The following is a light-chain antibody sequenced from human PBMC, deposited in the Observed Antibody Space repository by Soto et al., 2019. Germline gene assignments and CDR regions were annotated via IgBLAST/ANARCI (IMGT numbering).Light chain of an antibody. J-gene: IGLJ2*01. Sequence: QAVVTQPPSVSAAPGQKVTISCSGSSSNIGNNYVSWYQQLPGTAPKLLIYDNNKRPSGILDRFSGSKSGTSATLGITGLQTGDEADYYCGTWDSSLSAGVVFGGGTKLAVL. CDR3: GTWDSSLSAGVV. V-gene: IGLV1-51*01. CDR2: DNN. CDR1: SSNIGNNY.